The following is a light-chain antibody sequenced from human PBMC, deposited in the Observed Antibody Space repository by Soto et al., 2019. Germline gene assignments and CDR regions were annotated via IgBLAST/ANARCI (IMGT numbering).Light chain of an antibody. J-gene: IGLJ2*01. Sequence: QSALTQPASVSGSPGQSITISCTGTNSDVGGFNYVSWYQQHPDKAPKLIIFEVTHRPSGVSNRFSGSKSGNTASLTISGLQSEDEAEYYCCSYTSRSTLVFGGGTKLTVL. CDR1: NSDVGGFNY. CDR3: CSYTSRSTLV. CDR2: EVT. V-gene: IGLV2-14*01.